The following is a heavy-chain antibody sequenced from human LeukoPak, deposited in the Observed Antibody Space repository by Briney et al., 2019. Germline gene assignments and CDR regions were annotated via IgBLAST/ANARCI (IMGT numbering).Heavy chain of an antibody. V-gene: IGHV4-30-2*01. D-gene: IGHD6-6*01. CDR2: IYHSGST. CDR3: ARDSSSSAG. CDR1: GGSISSGGYY. J-gene: IGHJ4*02. Sequence: PSETLSLTCTVSGGSISSGGYYWSWIRQPPGKGLEWIGYIYHSGSTYYNPSLKSRVTISVDRSKNQFSLKLSSVTAADTAVYYCARDSSSSAGWGQGTLVTVSS.